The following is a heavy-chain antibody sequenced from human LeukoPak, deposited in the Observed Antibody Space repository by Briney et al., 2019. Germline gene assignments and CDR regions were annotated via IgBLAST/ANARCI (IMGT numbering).Heavy chain of an antibody. D-gene: IGHD2-2*01. J-gene: IGHJ5*02. V-gene: IGHV4-39*01. CDR1: GGSISSSSYY. Sequence: SETLSLTCTVSGGSISSSSYYWGWIRQPPGKGLEWIGSIYYSGSTYCNPSLKSRVTISVDTSKNQFSLKLSSVTAADTAVYYCARPGGGVVVPAAISWFDPWGQGTLVTVSS. CDR2: IYYSGST. CDR3: ARPGGGVVVPAAISWFDP.